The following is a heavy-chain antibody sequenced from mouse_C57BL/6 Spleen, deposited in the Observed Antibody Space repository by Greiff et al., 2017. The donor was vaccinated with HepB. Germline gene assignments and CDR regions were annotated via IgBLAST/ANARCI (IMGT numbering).Heavy chain of an antibody. Sequence: QVQLQQSGAELVKPGASVKLSCKASGYTFTSYWMQWVKQRPGQGLEWIGEIDPSDSYTNYNQKFKSKATLTVDTSSSTAYMQLSSLTSEDSAVYYCAPYYYGSSYWGQGTTLTVSS. CDR3: APYYYGSSY. CDR2: IDPSDSYT. J-gene: IGHJ2*01. V-gene: IGHV1-50*01. CDR1: GYTFTSYW. D-gene: IGHD1-1*01.